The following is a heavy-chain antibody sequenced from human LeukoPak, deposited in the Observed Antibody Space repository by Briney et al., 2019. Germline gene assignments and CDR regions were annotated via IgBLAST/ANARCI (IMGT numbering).Heavy chain of an antibody. V-gene: IGHV4-39*01. J-gene: IGHJ4*02. CDR2: VYYSGGT. Sequence: PSETLPLTCTVSGASISSSPYYWGWIRQPPGKGLEWLASVYYSGGTYYNPSLKGRATISVDTSRSQFSLKLSSVTAAETAVYYCARRNDILTGYYSSFDYWGQGTLVTVSS. D-gene: IGHD3-9*01. CDR3: ARRNDILTGYYSSFDY. CDR1: GASISSSPYY.